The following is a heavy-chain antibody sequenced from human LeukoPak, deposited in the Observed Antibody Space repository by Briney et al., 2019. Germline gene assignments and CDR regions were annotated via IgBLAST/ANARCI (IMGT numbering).Heavy chain of an antibody. J-gene: IGHJ4*02. CDR3: ARDSQPPPYYYDSSGYLSPVDY. CDR1: GLTFSRYA. Sequence: GRSLRLSCAASGLTFSRYAMHAVRPAPGRGLEWVAVISYEGSNKYYADSVKGRFTISRDNSKNTLYLQMNSLRAEDTAVYYCARDSQPPPYYYDSSGYLSPVDYWGQGTLVTVSS. CDR2: ISYEGSNK. V-gene: IGHV3-30-3*01. D-gene: IGHD3-22*01.